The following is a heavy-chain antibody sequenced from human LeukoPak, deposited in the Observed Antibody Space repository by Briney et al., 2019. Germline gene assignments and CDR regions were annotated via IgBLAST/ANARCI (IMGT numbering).Heavy chain of an antibody. J-gene: IGHJ6*03. D-gene: IGHD3-3*01. CDR2: IYTSGST. CDR1: GGSISSYY. Sequence: SETLSLTCTVSGGSISSYYWSWIRQPAGKGLEWIGRIYTSGSTNYNPSLKSRVTMSLDTSKNQFSLKLSSVTAADTAVYYCARDRTGALYDFWSGYSNEYYYYYMDVWGKGTTVTVSS. V-gene: IGHV4-4*07. CDR3: ARDRTGALYDFWSGYSNEYYYYYMDV.